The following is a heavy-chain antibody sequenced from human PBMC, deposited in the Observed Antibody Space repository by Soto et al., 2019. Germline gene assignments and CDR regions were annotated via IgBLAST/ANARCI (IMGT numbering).Heavy chain of an antibody. Sequence: ASVKVSCKASGYTFTVYYMHWVRQAPGQGLEWMGWVNPKSGGTMYPQKFQGRVTMTRDTSISTAYMELSRLRSDDTAVYYCARDRSSWQENWFDPWGQGTLVTVSS. D-gene: IGHD6-13*01. CDR1: GYTFTVYY. CDR2: VNPKSGGT. CDR3: ARDRSSWQENWFDP. J-gene: IGHJ5*02. V-gene: IGHV1-2*02.